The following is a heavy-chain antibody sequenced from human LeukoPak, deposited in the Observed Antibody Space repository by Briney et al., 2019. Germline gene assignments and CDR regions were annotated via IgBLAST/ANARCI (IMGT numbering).Heavy chain of an antibody. D-gene: IGHD6-19*01. V-gene: IGHV3-30*02. Sequence: GKLLXWVAFIRFDGINKYYADSVKGQFTISRDNSKNTLYLQMNSLRAEDTAVYYCAKLPQLYSSGWSFDHWGQGTLVTVSS. CDR2: IRFDGINK. CDR3: AKLPQLYSSGWSFDH. J-gene: IGHJ4*02.